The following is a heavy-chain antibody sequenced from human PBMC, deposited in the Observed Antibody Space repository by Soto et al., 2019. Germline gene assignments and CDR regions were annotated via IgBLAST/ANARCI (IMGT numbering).Heavy chain of an antibody. CDR3: ARHPDCSSTSCYVDY. CDR2: VYYSGST. V-gene: IGHV4-59*08. Sequence: EALSLTCTVSGASISNYYWSWIRQPPGKGLEWIGYVYYSGSTNYNPALNSRVTISRDTSKNRFSLKLTSVTAADTAVYYCARHPDCSSTSCYVDYWGQGILVTVSS. CDR1: GASISNYY. D-gene: IGHD2-2*01. J-gene: IGHJ4*02.